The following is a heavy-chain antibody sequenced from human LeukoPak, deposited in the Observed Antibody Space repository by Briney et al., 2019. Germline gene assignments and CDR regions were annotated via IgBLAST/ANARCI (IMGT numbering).Heavy chain of an antibody. V-gene: IGHV4-34*01. CDR3: ARRYDSSGPTLDY. Sequence: PSETLSLTCAAYGGSFSGYYWSWIRQPPGKGLEWIGEINHSGSTNYNPSLKSRVTISVDTSKNQFSLKLSSVTAADTAVYYCARRYDSSGPTLDYWGQGTLVTVSS. CDR1: GGSFSGYY. J-gene: IGHJ4*02. D-gene: IGHD3-22*01. CDR2: INHSGST.